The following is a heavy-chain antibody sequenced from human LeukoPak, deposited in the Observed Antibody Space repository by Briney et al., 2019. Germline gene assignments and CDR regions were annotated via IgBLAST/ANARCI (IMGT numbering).Heavy chain of an antibody. CDR3: AQISADTSRNRWADFDS. Sequence: GRSLRLSCAASGFTFDDYAMHWVRQAPGKGLEWVSGISWNSGSIGYADSVKGRFTISRDNAKNSLYLQMNSLRAEDTAIYYCAQISADTSRNRWADFDSWGQGILVTVSS. D-gene: IGHD5-18*01. CDR1: GFTFDDYA. CDR2: ISWNSGSI. V-gene: IGHV3-9*01. J-gene: IGHJ4*02.